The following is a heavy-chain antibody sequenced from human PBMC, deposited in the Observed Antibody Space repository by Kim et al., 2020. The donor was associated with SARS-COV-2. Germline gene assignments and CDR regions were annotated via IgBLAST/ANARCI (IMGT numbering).Heavy chain of an antibody. CDR2: ISSSSSYI. J-gene: IGHJ6*03. D-gene: IGHD3-3*01. Sequence: GGSLRLSCAASGFTFSSYSMNWVRQAPGKGLEWVSSISSSSSYIYYADSVKGRFTISRDNAKNSLYLQMNSLRAEDTAVYYCASDPYYDFWSGSDYMDVWGKGTTVTVSS. CDR3: ASDPYYDFWSGSDYMDV. CDR1: GFTFSSYS. V-gene: IGHV3-21*01.